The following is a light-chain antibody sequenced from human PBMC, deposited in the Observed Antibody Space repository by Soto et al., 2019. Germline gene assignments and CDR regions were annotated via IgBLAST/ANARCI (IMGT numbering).Light chain of an antibody. CDR1: QSVSSN. Sequence: EIVMTQSPATVSVSPGERVTLSCRASQSVSSNLAWYQQKPGQAPRLLISGASTRATGVPARFSGSGPGTEFTLTISSLQAEDFAIYYCQQYNTWPPTFGQGTKVEL. J-gene: IGKJ1*01. CDR3: QQYNTWPPT. CDR2: GAS. V-gene: IGKV3-15*01.